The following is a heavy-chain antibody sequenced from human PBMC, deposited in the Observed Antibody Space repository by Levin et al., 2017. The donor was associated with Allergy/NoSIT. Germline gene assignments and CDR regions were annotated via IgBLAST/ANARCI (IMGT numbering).Heavy chain of an antibody. V-gene: IGHV3-20*01. CDR2: INWNGGST. J-gene: IGHJ3*02. D-gene: IGHD2/OR15-2a*01. CDR3: ARHRCTMNIHDGLDI. CDR1: GFTFDDYG. Sequence: PGESLKISCAASGFTFDDYGMSWVRQAPGKGLEWVSGINWNGGSTGYADSVKGRLTISRDTAKNSLYLQMNSLRAEDTASYHCARHRCTMNIHDGLDIWGQGTMVIVSS.